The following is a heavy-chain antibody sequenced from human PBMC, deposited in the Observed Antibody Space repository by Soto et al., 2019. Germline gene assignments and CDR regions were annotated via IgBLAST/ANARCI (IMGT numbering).Heavy chain of an antibody. D-gene: IGHD6-13*01. CDR1: GGSISSGGYS. Sequence: QLQLQESGSGLVKPSQTLSLTCAVSGGSISSGGYSWSWIRQPPGKGLEWIGYNYHSGSTYYNPSLKSRVTISVDRSKNQFSLKLSSVTAADTAVYYCARWGIAAAGRSWFDPWGQGTLVTVSS. CDR3: ARWGIAAAGRSWFDP. V-gene: IGHV4-30-2*01. CDR2: NYHSGST. J-gene: IGHJ5*02.